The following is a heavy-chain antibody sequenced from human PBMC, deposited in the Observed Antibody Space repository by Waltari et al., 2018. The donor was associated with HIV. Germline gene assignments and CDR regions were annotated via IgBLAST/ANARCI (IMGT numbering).Heavy chain of an antibody. Sequence: QVRLQQWGAGLLKPSETLSLTCAVYGASFSDYHWPWIRQPPGKGLEWIGEINHSGSTNYIPSLRRRVMIVVDASKKQFSLKMSPMAAADTAMYYCARSADYYGSGATEYFQDWGQGTLVTVS. D-gene: IGHD3-10*01. CDR1: GASFSDYH. CDR2: INHSGST. J-gene: IGHJ1*01. CDR3: ARSADYYGSGATEYFQD. V-gene: IGHV4-34*01.